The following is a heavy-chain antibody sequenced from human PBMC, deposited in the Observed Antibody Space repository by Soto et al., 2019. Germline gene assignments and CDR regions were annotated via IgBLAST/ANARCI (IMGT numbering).Heavy chain of an antibody. CDR2: IYYSGST. D-gene: IGHD2-2*01. Sequence: SETLSLTCTVSGGSISSYYWSWIRQPPGKGLEWIGYIYYSGSTNYNPSLKSRVTISVDTSKNQFSLKLSSVTAADTAVYYCARVTSCYANLCEYFQHWGQGTLVTVSS. J-gene: IGHJ1*01. V-gene: IGHV4-59*01. CDR3: ARVTSCYANLCEYFQH. CDR1: GGSISSYY.